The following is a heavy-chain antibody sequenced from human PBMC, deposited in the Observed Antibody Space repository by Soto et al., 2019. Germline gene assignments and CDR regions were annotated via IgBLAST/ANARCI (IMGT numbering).Heavy chain of an antibody. D-gene: IGHD1-26*01. V-gene: IGHV3-30*18. CDR1: GFTFSSYG. CDR2: ISYDGSNK. Sequence: QVQLVESGGGVVQPGRSLRLSCAASGFTFSSYGMHWVRQAPGKGLEWVAVISYDGSNKYYADSVKGRFTISSDNSKNTLYLQMNSLRAEDTAVYYCAKDWNPIVHYYYGMDVWGQGTTVTVSS. CDR3: AKDWNPIVHYYYGMDV. J-gene: IGHJ6*02.